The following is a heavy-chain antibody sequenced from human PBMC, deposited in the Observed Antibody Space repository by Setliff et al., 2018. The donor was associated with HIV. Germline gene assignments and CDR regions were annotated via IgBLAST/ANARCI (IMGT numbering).Heavy chain of an antibody. D-gene: IGHD3-3*01. CDR2: ISSDGSSK. Sequence: QPGGSLRLSCAASGLTFNSYAMHWVRQAPGKGLEWVAFISSDGSSKSYTDSVKGRFTISRDNSKNTVYLQMSSLIAEDTAVYFCASWRVPRDAFDIWGLGTMVTVSS. CDR3: ASWRVPRDAFDI. J-gene: IGHJ3*02. CDR1: GLTFNSYA. V-gene: IGHV3-30*14.